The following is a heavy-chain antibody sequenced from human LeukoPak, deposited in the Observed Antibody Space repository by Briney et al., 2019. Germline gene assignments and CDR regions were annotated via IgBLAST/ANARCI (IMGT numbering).Heavy chain of an antibody. J-gene: IGHJ3*02. CDR1: GYSFTTYW. CDR2: IYPGDSDT. CDR3: ARLTNEYSSSWYEGWFDI. V-gene: IGHV5-51*01. Sequence: GESLKTSCKGSGYSFTTYWIAWVRQMPGKGLEWMVIIYPGDSDTRYSPSFQGQVTISADKSISTAYLQWSSLKASDTAMYYCARLTNEYSSSWYEGWFDIWGQGKMVTVSS. D-gene: IGHD6-13*01.